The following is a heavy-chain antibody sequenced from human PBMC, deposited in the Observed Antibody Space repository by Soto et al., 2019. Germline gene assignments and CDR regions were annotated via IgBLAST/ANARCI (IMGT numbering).Heavy chain of an antibody. CDR1: GDVFRSYG. J-gene: IGHJ6*02. V-gene: IGHV1-69*13. CDR2: IIPISGTT. CDR3: ARVRCFNGLCHTADYGMDV. Sequence: SVKVSCKASGDVFRSYGINWVRQAPGQGLEWMGGIIPISGTTNYAQTFQGRVAITADESTDTVYMELSRLGSEDTAVYFCARVRCFNGLCHTADYGMDVWGQGTTVTVSS. D-gene: IGHD2-8*01.